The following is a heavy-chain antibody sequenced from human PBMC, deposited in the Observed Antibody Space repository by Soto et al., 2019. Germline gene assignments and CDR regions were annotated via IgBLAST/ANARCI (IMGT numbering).Heavy chain of an antibody. Sequence: QVQLVQSGAEMQQPGASVRVSCKASGGTFSKYAFSWVRQAPGQGLEWLGGTIPMFGTPNYAQKFQGRVAIAADASTATVYMELSSLRSEDTAVYFGARPLRDRNYYYGMAVWGQGTTVTVSS. CDR1: GGTFSKYA. J-gene: IGHJ6*02. D-gene: IGHD3-22*01. CDR2: TIPMFGTP. CDR3: ARPLRDRNYYYGMAV. V-gene: IGHV1-69*01.